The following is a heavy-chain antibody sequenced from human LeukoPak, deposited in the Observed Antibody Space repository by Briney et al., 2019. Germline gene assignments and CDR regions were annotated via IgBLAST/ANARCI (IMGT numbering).Heavy chain of an antibody. CDR3: AREYYDFWSGYYTDGVPHEYYYYYMDV. CDR1: GGSISSSSYY. CDR2: LYYSGST. D-gene: IGHD3-3*01. J-gene: IGHJ6*03. Sequence: SETLSPTCTVSGGSISSSSYYRGWIRQPPGKGLEWIASLYYSGSTYYNPSLKSRVTISVDTSKNQFSLKLSSVTAADTAVYYCAREYYDFWSGYYTDGVPHEYYYYYMDVWGKGTTVTVSS. V-gene: IGHV4-39*07.